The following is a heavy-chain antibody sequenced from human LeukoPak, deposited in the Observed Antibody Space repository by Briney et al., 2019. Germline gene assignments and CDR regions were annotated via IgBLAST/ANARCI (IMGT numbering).Heavy chain of an antibody. Sequence: SETLSLTCTVSGGSISSYYWSWIRQPPGKGLEWIGYICYSGSTNYNPSLKSRVTISVDTSKNQFSLKLSSVTAADTAVYYCARETANAFDIWGQGTMVTVSS. V-gene: IGHV4-59*01. CDR3: ARETANAFDI. CDR1: GGSISSYY. J-gene: IGHJ3*02. CDR2: ICYSGST.